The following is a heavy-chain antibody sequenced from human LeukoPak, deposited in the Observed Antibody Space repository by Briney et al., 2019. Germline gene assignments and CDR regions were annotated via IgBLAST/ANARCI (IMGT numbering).Heavy chain of an antibody. CDR3: AREKLWPNWFDP. CDR1: GGSISSYY. J-gene: IGHJ5*02. CDR2: IYTSGST. Sequence: SETLTLTCTVSGGSISSYYWSWIRQPAGKGLEWIGRIYTSGSTNYNPSLKSRVTMSVDTSKNQFSLKLSSVTAADTAVYYCAREKLWPNWFDPWGQGTLVTVSS. V-gene: IGHV4-4*07. D-gene: IGHD5-18*01.